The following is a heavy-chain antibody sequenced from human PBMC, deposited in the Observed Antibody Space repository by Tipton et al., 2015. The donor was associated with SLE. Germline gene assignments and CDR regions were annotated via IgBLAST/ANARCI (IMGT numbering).Heavy chain of an antibody. CDR3: ARPNRSWGDFDL. D-gene: IGHD3-16*01. Sequence: QLVQSGAGVKKPGASVKVSCKASGYTFSTYGISGVRQAPGQGLEWMGWIRGYNGNTNYAQKLQGRVTMTTDTSTSTAYMELRSLRFDDTALYYCARPNRSWGDFDLWGQGTLVTVSS. J-gene: IGHJ4*02. CDR1: GYTFSTYG. V-gene: IGHV1-18*01. CDR2: IRGYNGNT.